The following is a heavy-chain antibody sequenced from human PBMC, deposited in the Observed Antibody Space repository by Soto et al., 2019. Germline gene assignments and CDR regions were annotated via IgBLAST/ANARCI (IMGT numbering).Heavy chain of an antibody. CDR3: AKRSYCSGGSCRPYYFDY. CDR1: GFTFSSYA. Sequence: RLSCAASGFTFSSYAMSWVSQAPGQGLEWVSSISDSGYTTYYADSGKGRFTIARDNAKHTLYLQMNSLRAEDTAVYYCAKRSYCSGGSCRPYYFDYLGQGTLVTVSS. CDR2: ISDSGYTT. J-gene: IGHJ4*02. D-gene: IGHD2-15*01. V-gene: IGHV3-23*01.